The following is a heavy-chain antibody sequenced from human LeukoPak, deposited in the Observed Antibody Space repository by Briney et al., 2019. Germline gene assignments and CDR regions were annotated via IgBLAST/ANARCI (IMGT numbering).Heavy chain of an antibody. D-gene: IGHD3-22*01. Sequence: PGRSLRLSCAASGFTFSSYAMHWVRQAPGKGLEWVAVISYDGSNKYYADSVKGRFTISRDNAKNSLYLQMNSLRAEDTAVYYCARASHYYDSSGSFDYWGQGTLVTVAS. V-gene: IGHV3-30*04. J-gene: IGHJ4*02. CDR1: GFTFSSYA. CDR3: ARASHYYDSSGSFDY. CDR2: ISYDGSNK.